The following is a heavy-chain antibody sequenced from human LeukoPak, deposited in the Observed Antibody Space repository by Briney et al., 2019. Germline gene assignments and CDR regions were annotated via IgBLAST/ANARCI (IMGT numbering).Heavy chain of an antibody. V-gene: IGHV4-30-2*01. CDR1: GGSISSGGYS. D-gene: IGHD3-10*01. Sequence: SETLSLTCAVSGGSISSGGYSWSWIRQPPGTGLEWIGYLYHSGSTYYNPSLKSRVTISVDRSKNQFSLKLSSVTAADTAVYYCARGLIDYYGSGSYFDYWGQGTLVTVSS. J-gene: IGHJ4*02. CDR2: LYHSGST. CDR3: ARGLIDYYGSGSYFDY.